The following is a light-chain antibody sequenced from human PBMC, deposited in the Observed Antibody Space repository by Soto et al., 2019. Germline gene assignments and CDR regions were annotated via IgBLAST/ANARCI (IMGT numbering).Light chain of an antibody. J-gene: IGLJ2*01. CDR3: SSYTSTNTLV. CDR1: SSDVGDYNY. Sequence: APTQPASVSGSPGQSITISCTGTSSDVGDYNYVSWYQQHPGKAPKLIIYGVSNRPSGISNRFSGSKSGNTASLTISGLQAEDEADYYCSSYTSTNTLVFGGGTKVTVL. CDR2: GVS. V-gene: IGLV2-14*01.